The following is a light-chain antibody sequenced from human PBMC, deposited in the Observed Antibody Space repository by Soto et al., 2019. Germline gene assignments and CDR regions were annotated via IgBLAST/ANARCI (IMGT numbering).Light chain of an antibody. CDR1: QSVSSY. CDR3: QQRYNWPKT. J-gene: IGKJ2*01. V-gene: IGKV3-11*01. CDR2: DAS. Sequence: EIVLTQSPATLSLSPGERATLSCRASQSVSSYLAWYQQKAGQAPRLLIYDASNRASGIPARFSGSASGTVFTLTISSLEPEDFAVYYCQQRYNWPKTFGQGTKLEIK.